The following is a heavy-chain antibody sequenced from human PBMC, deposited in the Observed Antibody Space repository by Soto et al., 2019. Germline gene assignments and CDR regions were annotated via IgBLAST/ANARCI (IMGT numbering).Heavy chain of an antibody. CDR2: IYYSGST. CDR1: GGSISSGGYY. V-gene: IGHV4-31*03. CDR3: ARVSSWSGYYYYGMDV. Sequence: PSETLSLTCTVSGGSISSGGYYWSWIRQHPGKGLEWIGYIYYSGSTYYNPSLKSRVTISVDTSKNQFSLKLSSVTAADTAVYYCARVSSWSGYYYYGMDVWGQGTTVTVPS. D-gene: IGHD6-13*01. J-gene: IGHJ6*02.